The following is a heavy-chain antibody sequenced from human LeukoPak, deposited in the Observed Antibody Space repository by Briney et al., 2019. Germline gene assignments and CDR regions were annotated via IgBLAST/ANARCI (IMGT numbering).Heavy chain of an antibody. Sequence: PGGSLRLSCAASGFTFSSYSMNRVRQAPGKGLEWVSSISSSSSYIYYADSVKGRFAISRDNAKNSLYLQMNSLRAEDTAVYYCARDMTTVVTAMDVWGQGTTVTVSS. CDR3: ARDMTTVVTAMDV. V-gene: IGHV3-21*01. CDR1: GFTFSSYS. CDR2: ISSSSSYI. J-gene: IGHJ6*02. D-gene: IGHD4-23*01.